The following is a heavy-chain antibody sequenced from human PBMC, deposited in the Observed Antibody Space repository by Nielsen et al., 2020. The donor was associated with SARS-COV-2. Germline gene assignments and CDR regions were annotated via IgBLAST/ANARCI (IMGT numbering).Heavy chain of an antibody. D-gene: IGHD6-13*01. Sequence: GESLKISCAASGFTFSSYGMHWVRQAPGKGLEWVAVRWYDGSNKYYADSVKGRFTISGDNSKNTLYLQMNSLRAEDTAVYYCASELVPGYYGMDVWGQGTTVTVSS. CDR2: RWYDGSNK. J-gene: IGHJ6*02. CDR1: GFTFSSYG. CDR3: ASELVPGYYGMDV. V-gene: IGHV3-33*01.